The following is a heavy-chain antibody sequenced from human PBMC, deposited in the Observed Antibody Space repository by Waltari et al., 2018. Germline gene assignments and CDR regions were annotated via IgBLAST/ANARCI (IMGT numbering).Heavy chain of an antibody. J-gene: IGHJ4*02. Sequence: QVQLQESGSGLVKPSETLSLPCPVSGRSISPYHWTGIRRPPGRGLEWIGFIYYTGGTDYNPSLKSRVTMSVDTSKNQFSLKLSSVTAADTAMYYCARAFPGGGRYYGLDYWGQGTLVTVSS. CDR2: IYYTGGT. V-gene: IGHV4-59*13. CDR1: GRSISPYH. CDR3: ARAFPGGGRYYGLDY. D-gene: IGHD1-26*01.